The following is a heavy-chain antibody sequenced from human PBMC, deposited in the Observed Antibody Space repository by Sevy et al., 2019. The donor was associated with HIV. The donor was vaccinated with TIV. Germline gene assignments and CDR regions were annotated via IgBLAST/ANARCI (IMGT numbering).Heavy chain of an antibody. CDR1: GFTFSDYY. CDR3: AGPTRVRGVVDYYYYYMDV. V-gene: IGHV3-11*04. J-gene: IGHJ6*03. CDR2: ISSSGSTI. D-gene: IGHD3-10*01. Sequence: GGSLRLSCAASGFTFSDYYMSWIRQAPGKGLEWVSYISSSGSTIYYADSVKGRFTISRDNAKNSLYLQMNSLRAEDTAVYYCAGPTRVRGVVDYYYYYMDVWGKGTTVTVSS.